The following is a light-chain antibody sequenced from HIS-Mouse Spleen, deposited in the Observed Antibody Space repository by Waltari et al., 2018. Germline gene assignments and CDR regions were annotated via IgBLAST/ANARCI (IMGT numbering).Light chain of an antibody. CDR1: ALPKKY. CDR3: YSTDSSGNHRV. CDR2: EDS. J-gene: IGLJ2*01. V-gene: IGLV3-10*01. Sequence: SYELTQPPSVSVSPGQTARITCSGDALPKKYAYWYQQESGQAPVLVIYEDSKRHSGIPERFSGSSSGTMATLTISGAQVEDEADYYCYSTDSSGNHRVFGGGTKLTVL.